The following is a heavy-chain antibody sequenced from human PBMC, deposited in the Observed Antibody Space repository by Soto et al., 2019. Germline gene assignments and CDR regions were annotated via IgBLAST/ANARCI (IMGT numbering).Heavy chain of an antibody. V-gene: IGHV5-51*01. J-gene: IGHJ4*02. Sequence: RGEALNLSCKGSGYSSTKYWIGWVRQLPGKGLEWVGIIFLDDSDTRYSPSFEGKVTISADKSITTAYLQWTVLKASDSAMYYCARQRTGNGFYDYWGQGTLVTVSS. CDR3: ARQRTGNGFYDY. CDR1: GYSSTKYW. CDR2: IFLDDSDT. D-gene: IGHD3-22*01.